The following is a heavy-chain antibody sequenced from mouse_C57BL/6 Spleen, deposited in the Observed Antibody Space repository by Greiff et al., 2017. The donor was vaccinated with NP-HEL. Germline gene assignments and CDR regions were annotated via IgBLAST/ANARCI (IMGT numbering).Heavy chain of an antibody. V-gene: IGHV8-2*01. J-gene: IGHJ4*01. CDR3: WRERVATHYYAMDY. CDR2: WNNDNY. Sequence: QVTLQVSGPGILQPSQTLSLACTFSGISLRTSGMGFSWLRKPSRKALEWLASIWNNDNYSNPSLKLRLTISKETYNYQVFLKRSSVDTADSATYYGAWRERVATHYYAMDYWGQGTSVTVTS. D-gene: IGHD1-1*01. CDR1: ISLRTSGMGF.